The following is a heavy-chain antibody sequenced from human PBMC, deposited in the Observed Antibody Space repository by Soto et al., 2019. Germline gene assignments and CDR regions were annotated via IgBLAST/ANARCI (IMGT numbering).Heavy chain of an antibody. Sequence: SETLSLTCTVSGGSISSYYWGWIRQPPGKGLEWIGYIYYSGSTNYNPSLKSRVTISVDTSKNQFSLKLSSVTAADTAVYYCARERGGGYSGYDSTSAFDIWGQGTMVTVSS. D-gene: IGHD5-12*01. CDR3: ARERGGGYSGYDSTSAFDI. CDR1: GGSISSYY. CDR2: IYYSGST. J-gene: IGHJ3*02. V-gene: IGHV4-59*01.